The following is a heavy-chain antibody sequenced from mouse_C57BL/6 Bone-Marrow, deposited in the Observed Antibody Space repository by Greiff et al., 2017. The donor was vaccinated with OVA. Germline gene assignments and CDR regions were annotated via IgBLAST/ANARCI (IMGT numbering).Heavy chain of an antibody. CDR2: ISNKANGYTT. CDR1: GFTFTDYY. Sequence: DVMLVESGGGLVQPGGSLSLSCAASGFTFTDYYMSWVRQPPGKALEWLGFISNKANGYTTDYSASVKGRFTISRDNSQSILYLQMNALRAEDSATYYGASFPYYYGRRDYAMDYWGQGTSVTVSS. V-gene: IGHV7-3*01. D-gene: IGHD1-1*01. CDR3: ASFPYYYGRRDYAMDY. J-gene: IGHJ4*01.